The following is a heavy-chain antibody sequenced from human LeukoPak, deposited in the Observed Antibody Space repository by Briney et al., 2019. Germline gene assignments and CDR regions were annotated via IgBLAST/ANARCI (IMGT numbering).Heavy chain of an antibody. Sequence: SETLSLTCTVSGGSISSYYWSWIRQPPGKGLEWIGYIYYSGSTNYNPSLKSRVTISVDTSKNQFSLKLSSVTAADTAVYYCARELPYYFNSSGSFDYWAKGTLVTVSS. V-gene: IGHV4-59*01. J-gene: IGHJ4*02. CDR3: ARELPYYFNSSGSFDY. CDR1: GGSISSYY. CDR2: IYYSGST. D-gene: IGHD3-22*01.